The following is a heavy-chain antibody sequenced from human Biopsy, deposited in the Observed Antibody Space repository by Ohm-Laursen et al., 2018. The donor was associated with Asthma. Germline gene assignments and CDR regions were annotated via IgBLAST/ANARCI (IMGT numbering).Heavy chain of an antibody. CDR1: GFDFSDYT. CDR2: ISSLSRYK. Sequence: SLRLSCAASGFDFSDYTMNWVRQAPGKGLEWVPSISSLSRYKYYSDSLRGRVTISRDNAKSPLHLQMSSLRAEDTAVYYCARHWGWGSFFDYWGQGTPVTVSS. V-gene: IGHV3-21*01. J-gene: IGHJ4*02. CDR3: ARHWGWGSFFDY. D-gene: IGHD7-27*01.